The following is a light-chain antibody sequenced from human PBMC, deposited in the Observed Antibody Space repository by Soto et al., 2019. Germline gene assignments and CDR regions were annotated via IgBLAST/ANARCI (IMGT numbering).Light chain of an antibody. Sequence: EIVLTQSPGTLSLSPGERVTLSCRASQSVSSSYLAWYQRKPGQAPRLLIYGASSRATGIPDRFSGSGSGTDFTLTISRLEPEDFAVYYCQQYGSSPYTFGQGTKVEIK. CDR2: GAS. CDR3: QQYGSSPYT. V-gene: IGKV3-20*01. CDR1: QSVSSSY. J-gene: IGKJ2*01.